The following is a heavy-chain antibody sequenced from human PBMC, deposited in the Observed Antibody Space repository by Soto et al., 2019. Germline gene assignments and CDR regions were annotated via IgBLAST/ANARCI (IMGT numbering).Heavy chain of an antibody. CDR1: GYTFTSYA. CDR2: INAGNGNT. J-gene: IGHJ4*02. CDR3: ARGPRITIFGVVIIPVSQPFDY. Sequence: GASVKVSCKASGYTFTSYAMHWVRQAPGQRLEWMGWINAGNGNTKYSQKFQGRVTITRDTSASTAYMELSSLRSEDTAVYYCARGPRITIFGVVIIPVSQPFDYWGQGTLVTVSS. D-gene: IGHD3-3*01. V-gene: IGHV1-3*01.